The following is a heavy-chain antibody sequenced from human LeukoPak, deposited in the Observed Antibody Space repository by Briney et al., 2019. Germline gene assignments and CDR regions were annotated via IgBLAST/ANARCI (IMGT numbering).Heavy chain of an antibody. Sequence: GGSLRLSCAASGFTFSSYAMHWVRQAPGKGLEWVAVISYDGSNKYYADSAKGRFTISRDNSKNTLYLQMNSLRAEDTAVYSCARGRYSSSPYYFDYWGQGTLVTVSS. CDR3: ARGRYSSSPYYFDY. D-gene: IGHD6-6*01. CDR1: GFTFSSYA. V-gene: IGHV3-30-3*01. CDR2: ISYDGSNK. J-gene: IGHJ4*02.